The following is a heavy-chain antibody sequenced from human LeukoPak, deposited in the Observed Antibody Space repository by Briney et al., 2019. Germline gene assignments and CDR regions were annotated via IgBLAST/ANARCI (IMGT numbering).Heavy chain of an antibody. V-gene: IGHV3-53*01. J-gene: IGHJ4*02. CDR1: GFIVSNTY. CDR2: IHNDGST. D-gene: IGHD3-3*02. Sequence: PGGSLRLSCAASGFIVSNTYMTWVRQAPGKGLEWVSVIHNDGSTYYADSVKGQFTISRDNSKNMLFLRMNGLRVEGTAVYFCVSLARDYWGQGTLVSVSS. CDR3: VSLARDY.